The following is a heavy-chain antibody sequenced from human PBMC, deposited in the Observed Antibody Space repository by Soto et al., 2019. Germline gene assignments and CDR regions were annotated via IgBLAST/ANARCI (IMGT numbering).Heavy chain of an antibody. V-gene: IGHV1-18*01. J-gene: IGHJ4*02. D-gene: IGHD3-10*01. CDR2: ISAYNGNT. CDR1: GYTFTSYC. CDR3: ARHYGSGSYLGSYFDY. Sequence: ASVKVSCKASGYTFTSYCISWVRQAPGQGLEWMGWISAYNGNTNYAQKLQSRVTMTTDTSTSTAYMELRSLRSDDTAVYYCARHYGSGSYLGSYFDYWGQGTLVTVSS.